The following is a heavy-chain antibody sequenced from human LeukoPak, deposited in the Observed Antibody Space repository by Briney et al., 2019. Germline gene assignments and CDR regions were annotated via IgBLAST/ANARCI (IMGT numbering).Heavy chain of an antibody. Sequence: KPGGSLRLSCAASGFTFSSYTMNWVRQAPGKGLEWVSSISSSSSYIYYADSVKGRFTISRDNAKNSLYLQRNSLRAEDTAVYYCARATTVVTQDLDYWGQGTLVTVSS. J-gene: IGHJ4*02. CDR3: ARATTVVTQDLDY. CDR1: GFTFSSYT. V-gene: IGHV3-21*01. CDR2: ISSSSSYI. D-gene: IGHD4-23*01.